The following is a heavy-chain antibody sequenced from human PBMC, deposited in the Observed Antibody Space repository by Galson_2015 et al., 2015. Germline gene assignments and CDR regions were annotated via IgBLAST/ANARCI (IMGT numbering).Heavy chain of an antibody. CDR2: ISNDGSDK. Sequence: SLRLSCAASGFTFSGYGMHWVRQAPGKGLDWVAGISNDGSDKYYGSSVGGRFIISRDNSNNTLYLQMHSLSDEDTAVYYCARGDNSSPNSYINAWGKGTTVTVSS. J-gene: IGHJ6*03. CDR1: GFTFSGYG. CDR3: ARGDNSSPNSYINA. D-gene: IGHD6-13*01. V-gene: IGHV3-33*01.